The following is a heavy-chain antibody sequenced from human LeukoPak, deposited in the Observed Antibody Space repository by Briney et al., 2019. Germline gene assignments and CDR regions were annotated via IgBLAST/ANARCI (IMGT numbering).Heavy chain of an antibody. CDR1: GGSISSGGYC. CDR3: ARGTGTRITIFGVVISAFDI. V-gene: IGHV4-30-2*01. CDR2: IFHSGST. J-gene: IGHJ3*02. Sequence: SETLSLTCTVSGGSISSGGYCWSWIRQPPGKGLEWIGDIFHSGSTYYNPSLKSRVTISVDRSKNQFSLKLSSVTAADTAVYYCARGTGTRITIFGVVISAFDIWGQGTMVTVSS. D-gene: IGHD3-3*01.